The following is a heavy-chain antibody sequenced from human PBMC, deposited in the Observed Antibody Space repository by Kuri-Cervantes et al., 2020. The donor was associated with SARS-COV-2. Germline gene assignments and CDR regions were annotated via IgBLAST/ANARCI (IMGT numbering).Heavy chain of an antibody. J-gene: IGHJ4*02. CDR2: INSDGSST. Sequence: GGSLRLSCAASGFTFSSHWMHWVRQAPGKGLVWVSRINSDGSSTSYADSVKGRFTISRDNSKNTLYLQMNSLRAEDTAVYYCAKVEGQVEDDYVGDYWGYFDYWGQGTLVTVSS. V-gene: IGHV3-74*01. CDR1: GFTFSSHW. CDR3: AKVEGQVEDDYVGDYWGYFDY. D-gene: IGHD4-17*01.